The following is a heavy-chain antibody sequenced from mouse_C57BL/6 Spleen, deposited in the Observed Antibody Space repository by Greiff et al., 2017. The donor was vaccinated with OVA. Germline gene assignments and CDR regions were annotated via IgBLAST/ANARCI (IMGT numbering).Heavy chain of an antibody. CDR1: GYSITSGYY. J-gene: IGHJ3*01. CDR2: ISYDGSD. Sequence: EVQLQQSGPGLVKPSQSLSLTCSVTGYSITSGYYWNWIRQFPGNKLEWMGYISYDGSDNYNPSLKNRISITRDTSKNQFFLKLNSVTTEDTATDYWAREGDDYFAYWGQGTLVTASA. CDR3: AREGDDYFAY. V-gene: IGHV3-6*01. D-gene: IGHD2-4*01.